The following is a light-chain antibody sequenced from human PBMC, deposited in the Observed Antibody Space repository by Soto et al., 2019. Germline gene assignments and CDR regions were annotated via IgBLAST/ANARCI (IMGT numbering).Light chain of an antibody. V-gene: IGLV2-14*01. CDR3: SPYTSSSPYV. J-gene: IGLJ1*01. CDR1: SSDVGGYNY. Sequence: QSALTQPASVSGSPGQAITISCTGTSSDVGGYNYVSWYQQHPGKAPKLMIYDVSNRPSGVSNRFSCYKSGNTASLTISGLPAEDEADYYCSPYTSSSPYVFGTGTKLTVL. CDR2: DVS.